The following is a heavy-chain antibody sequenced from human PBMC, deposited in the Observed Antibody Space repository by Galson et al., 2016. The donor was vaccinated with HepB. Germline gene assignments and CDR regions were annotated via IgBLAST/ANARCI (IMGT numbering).Heavy chain of an antibody. J-gene: IGHJ4*02. CDR2: INAYNGHT. D-gene: IGHD6-13*01. V-gene: IGHV1-18*04. CDR1: SYTFNSYG. CDR3: ARCGTTWSFDF. Sequence: SVKVSCKASSYTFNSYGISWVRQAPGQGLEWMGWINAYNGHTNYAQKLQDRVTMTTDTSTSTAYMELRSLRSDDTAVYYCARCGTTWSFDFWGQGTLVTVSS.